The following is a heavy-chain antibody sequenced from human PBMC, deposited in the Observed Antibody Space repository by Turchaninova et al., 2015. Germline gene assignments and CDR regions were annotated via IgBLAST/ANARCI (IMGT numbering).Heavy chain of an antibody. CDR3: ARSCSAGNCYSGV. CDR1: GGSFSGYY. D-gene: IGHD2-15*01. Sequence: QVQLQQWGAGLLKPSETLSLTCAACGGSFSGYYWSWIRQPPGEGLAWIGEINHRGRTNYNPSLKSRVTISVDPSNKQFSLKLSSVTAADTAVYFCARSCSAGNCYSGVWGQGTMVTVSS. J-gene: IGHJ3*01. V-gene: IGHV4-34*01. CDR2: INHRGRT.